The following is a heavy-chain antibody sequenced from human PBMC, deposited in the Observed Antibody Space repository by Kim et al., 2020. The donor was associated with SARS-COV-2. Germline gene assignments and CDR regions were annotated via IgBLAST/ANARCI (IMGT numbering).Heavy chain of an antibody. V-gene: IGHV4-4*07. CDR2: T. Sequence: TNDTPSLKSRVPMSVDTSKNQFSLKLGSVTAADTAVYYCARDEGWFSFDYWGQGTLVTVSS. D-gene: IGHD2-15*01. J-gene: IGHJ4*02. CDR3: ARDEGWFSFDY.